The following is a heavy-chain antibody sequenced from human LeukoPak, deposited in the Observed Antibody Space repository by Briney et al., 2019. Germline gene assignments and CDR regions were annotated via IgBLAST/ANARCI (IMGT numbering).Heavy chain of an antibody. CDR2: ISGSGGST. CDR1: GFTFSSYA. V-gene: IGHV3-23*01. Sequence: HPGGSLRLSCAASGFTFSSYAMSWVRQAPGKGLEWVSAISGSGGSTYYADSVKGRFTISRDNSKNTLYLQMNSLRAEDTAVYYCAKDRYSSGWYDYFDYWGQGTLVTVSS. J-gene: IGHJ4*02. CDR3: AKDRYSSGWYDYFDY. D-gene: IGHD6-19*01.